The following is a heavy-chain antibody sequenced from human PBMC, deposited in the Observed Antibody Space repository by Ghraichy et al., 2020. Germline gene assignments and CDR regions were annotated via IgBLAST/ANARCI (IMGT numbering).Heavy chain of an antibody. CDR3: ARADYGDNAMDV. J-gene: IGHJ6*02. CDR1: GYTFTDYF. Sequence: ASVKVSCKASGYTFTDYFFHWVRQAPGQGLEWMGRINPNNGDTNYPQKFHGRVTMTRDTSISTAYMELSSLRSDDTAVYYCARADYGDNAMDVWGQGTTVIVSS. V-gene: IGHV1-2*06. CDR2: INPNNGDT. D-gene: IGHD4/OR15-4a*01.